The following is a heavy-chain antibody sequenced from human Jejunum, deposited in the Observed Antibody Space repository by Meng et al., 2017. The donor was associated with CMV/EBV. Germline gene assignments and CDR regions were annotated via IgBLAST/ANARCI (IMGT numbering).Heavy chain of an antibody. Sequence: GGSISSNNWWNWVRQPPGKGLEWIGEIYHSGSTNYNPSLKSRVTISVDKSMNQFSLRLSSVTAADTAVYYCARRDYYDSSGYPSLGYWGQGILVTVSS. CDR2: IYHSGST. J-gene: IGHJ4*02. CDR1: GGSISSNNW. CDR3: ARRDYYDSSGYPSLGY. V-gene: IGHV4-4*02. D-gene: IGHD3-22*01.